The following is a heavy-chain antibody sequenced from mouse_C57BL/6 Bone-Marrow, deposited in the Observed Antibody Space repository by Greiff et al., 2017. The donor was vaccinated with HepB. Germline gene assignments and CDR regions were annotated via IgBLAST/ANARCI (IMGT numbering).Heavy chain of an antibody. D-gene: IGHD1-1*01. CDR2: IRLKSDNYAT. CDR1: GFTFSNYW. V-gene: IGHV6-3*01. Sequence: EVKLVESGGGLVQPGGSMKFSCVASGFTFSNYWMNWVRQSPEKGLEWVAQIRLKSDNYATHYAVPVKVRFTISRDASKSSVYLQMNNLRAESTGLYYCTVITTVVATFYYFDYWGQGTTLTVSS. CDR3: TVITTVVATFYYFDY. J-gene: IGHJ2*01.